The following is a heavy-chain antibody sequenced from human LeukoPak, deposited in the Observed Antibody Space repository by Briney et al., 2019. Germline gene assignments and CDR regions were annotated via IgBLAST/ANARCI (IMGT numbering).Heavy chain of an antibody. J-gene: IGHJ5*01. CDR3: AREISGDFSNWFDT. CDR1: GYTFTGYY. D-gene: IGHD4-17*01. V-gene: IGHV1-2*06. Sequence: ASVKVSCKASGYTFTGYYMHWVRQAPGQGPEWMGRINPNSGGTNYAQKFQGRVNMTRDTSISTAYMELSSLRSDDTALYFCAREISGDFSNWFDTWGQGTLVTVSS. CDR2: INPNSGGT.